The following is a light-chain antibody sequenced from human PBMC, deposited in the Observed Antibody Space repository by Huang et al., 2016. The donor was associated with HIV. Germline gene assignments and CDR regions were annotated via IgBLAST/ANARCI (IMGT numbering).Light chain of an antibody. V-gene: IGKV3-20*01. J-gene: IGKJ5*01. CDR2: GAS. CDR3: QQYGGSPIT. CDR1: QSVSSSY. Sequence: EIVLTQSPGTLSLFPGERPTLSCRASQSVSSSYLAWYQQKPGQAPRLLIYGASNGATGIPARFSGSGSGTDFTLTISRVEPEDFAVYYCQQYGGSPITFGQGTRLEIK.